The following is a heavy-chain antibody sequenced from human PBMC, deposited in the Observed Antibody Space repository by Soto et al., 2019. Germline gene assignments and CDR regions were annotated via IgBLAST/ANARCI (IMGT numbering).Heavy chain of an antibody. CDR3: ARDSSDSTTYYDFWSGYPPYYYYGMDV. CDR1: GGTFSSYA. D-gene: IGHD3-3*01. CDR2: IIPIFGTA. Sequence: GASVKGSCKASGGTFSSYAISWVRQAPGQGLEWMGGIIPIFGTANYAQKFQGRVTITADESTSTAYMELSSLRSEDTAVYYCARDSSDSTTYYDFWSGYPPYYYYGMDVWGQGTTVTVSS. V-gene: IGHV1-69*13. J-gene: IGHJ6*02.